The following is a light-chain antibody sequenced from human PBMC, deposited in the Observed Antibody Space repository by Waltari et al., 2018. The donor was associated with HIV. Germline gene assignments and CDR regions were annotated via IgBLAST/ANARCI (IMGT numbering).Light chain of an antibody. CDR2: KAS. Sequence: DIQMTQSPSTLSASVGDTVSITCRASEYVDTWLDWYNQRPGAAPHLLVYKASVVEVGVSSRFSGSGSGTEFTLTINSLQPDDLGVYYCQQYYTSLRTFGQGTRVEIK. J-gene: IGKJ1*01. CDR3: QQYYTSLRT. V-gene: IGKV1-5*03. CDR1: EYVDTW.